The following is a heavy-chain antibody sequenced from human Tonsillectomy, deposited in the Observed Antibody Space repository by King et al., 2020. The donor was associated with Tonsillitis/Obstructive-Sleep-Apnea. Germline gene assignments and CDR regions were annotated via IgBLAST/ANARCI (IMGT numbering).Heavy chain of an antibody. CDR2: IYYSGST. J-gene: IGHJ3*02. CDR1: GGSISSGGYY. Sequence: VQLQESGPGLVKPSQTLSLTCTFSGGSISSGGYYWSWIRQHPGKGLEWIGYIYYSGSTYYNPSLKSRVTISVDTSKNQFSLKLSSVTAADTAVYYCARDSITIIGGRVDAFDIWGQGTMVTVSS. V-gene: IGHV4-31*03. D-gene: IGHD3-3*01. CDR3: ARDSITIIGGRVDAFDI.